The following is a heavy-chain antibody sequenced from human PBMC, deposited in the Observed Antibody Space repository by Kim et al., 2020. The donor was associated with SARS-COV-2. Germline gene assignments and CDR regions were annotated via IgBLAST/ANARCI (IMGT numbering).Heavy chain of an antibody. J-gene: IGHJ6*02. V-gene: IGHV4-59*01. Sequence: KSRVTISVDTSKNQFSLKLSSVTAADTAVYYCARDSGIAVEPYYYYGMDVWGQGTTVTVSS. CDR3: ARDSGIAVEPYYYYGMDV. D-gene: IGHD6-13*01.